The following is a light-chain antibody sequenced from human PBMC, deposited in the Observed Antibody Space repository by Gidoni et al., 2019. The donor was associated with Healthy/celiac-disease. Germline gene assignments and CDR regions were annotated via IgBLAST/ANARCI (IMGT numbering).Light chain of an antibody. CDR3: QQLNSYLIT. CDR1: QGISSY. CDR2: AAS. V-gene: IGKV1-9*01. Sequence: DIQLTQSPSFLSASVGDRVTITCWASQGISSYLAWYQQKPGKAPKLLIYAASTLQSGVPSRFSGSGSGTEFTLTISSLQPEDFATYYCQQLNSYLITFGPETKVDIK. J-gene: IGKJ3*01.